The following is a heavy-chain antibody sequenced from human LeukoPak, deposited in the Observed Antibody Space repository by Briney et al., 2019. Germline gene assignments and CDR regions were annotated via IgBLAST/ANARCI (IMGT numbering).Heavy chain of an antibody. CDR1: GGSIGDSH. CDR3: GTYFPGGGGRGY. V-gene: IGHV4-59*01. CDR2: FYSSENT. J-gene: IGHJ4*02. D-gene: IGHD2/OR15-2a*01. Sequence: SETLSLTCTVSGGSIGDSHWAWIRLPPGKGLEWIGYFYSSENTKYNPSLNSRVTISVDTSKNQFSLKLSSVTTADTAIYYCGTYFPGGGGRGYWGQGTLVTVSS.